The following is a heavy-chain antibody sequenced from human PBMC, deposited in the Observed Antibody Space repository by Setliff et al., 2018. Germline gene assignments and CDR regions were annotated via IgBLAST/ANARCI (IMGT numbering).Heavy chain of an antibody. V-gene: IGHV3-15*01. CDR1: GFTFTNAW. J-gene: IGHJ4*02. CDR3: ATGTVCVGDCYSGRLNY. CDR2: IKSKNDGGTA. Sequence: PGGSLRLSCAASGFTFTNAWMTWVRQAPGKGLEWVGRIKSKNDGGTADYAAPVKGRFTMSRDDSTNMVFLQMNSLKTEDTAVYYCATGTVCVGDCYSGRLNYWGQGTLVTVSS. D-gene: IGHD2-21*02.